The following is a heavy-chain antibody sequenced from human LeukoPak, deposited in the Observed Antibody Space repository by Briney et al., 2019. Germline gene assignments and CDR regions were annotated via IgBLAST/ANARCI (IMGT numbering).Heavy chain of an antibody. CDR3: ARLSLDVRDYHIVPYYYYMDV. Sequence: SETLSLTCAVYGGSFSGYYWSWLRQPPGKGLEWIGEINHSGSTNYNPSLKSRVTISVDTSKNQFSLKLSSVTAADTAVYYCARLSLDVRDYHIVPYYYYMDVWGKGTTVTISS. V-gene: IGHV4-34*01. D-gene: IGHD4/OR15-4a*01. CDR1: GGSFSGYY. CDR2: INHSGST. J-gene: IGHJ6*03.